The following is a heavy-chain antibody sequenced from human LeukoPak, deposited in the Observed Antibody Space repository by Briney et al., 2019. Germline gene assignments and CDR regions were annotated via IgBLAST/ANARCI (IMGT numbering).Heavy chain of an antibody. J-gene: IGHJ6*03. CDR3: ARAGLYDFWSGPRGNYYYYYMDV. Sequence: ASVKVSCKASGGTFSSYAISWVRQAPGQGLEWMGGIIPIFGTANYAQKFQGRVTITTDESTSTAYMELSSLRSEDTAVYYCARAGLYDFWSGPRGNYYYYYMDVWGKGTTVTVSS. CDR2: IIPIFGTA. V-gene: IGHV1-69*05. D-gene: IGHD3-3*01. CDR1: GGTFSSYA.